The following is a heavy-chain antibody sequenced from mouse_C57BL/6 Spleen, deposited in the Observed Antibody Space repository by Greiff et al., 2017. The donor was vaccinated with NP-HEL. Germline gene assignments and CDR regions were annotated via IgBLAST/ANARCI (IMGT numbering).Heavy chain of an antibody. J-gene: IGHJ4*01. CDR3: ARNYGNFGGYAMDY. Sequence: VQLKESGPGLVKPSQSLSLTCSVTGYSITSGYYWNWIRQFPGNKLEWMGYISYDGSNNYNPSLKNRISITRDTSKNQFFLKLNSVTTEDTATYYCARNYGNFGGYAMDYWGQGTSVTVSS. V-gene: IGHV3-6*01. D-gene: IGHD2-1*01. CDR1: GYSITSGYY. CDR2: ISYDGSN.